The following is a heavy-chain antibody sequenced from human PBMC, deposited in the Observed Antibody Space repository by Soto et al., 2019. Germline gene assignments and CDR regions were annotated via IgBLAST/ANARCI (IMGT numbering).Heavy chain of an antibody. CDR1: GGSISSGGYS. CDR3: ARGLITGSHYSGGWYYFDS. V-gene: IGHV4-30-2*01. D-gene: IGHD6-19*01. Sequence: SETLSLTCAVSGGSISSGGYSWSWIRQPPGKGLEWIGYIYHSGSTYYNPSLKSRVTISVDRSKNQFSLKLSSVTAADTAVYYCARGLITGSHYSGGWYYFDSWGQGTQVTVSS. CDR2: IYHSGST. J-gene: IGHJ4*02.